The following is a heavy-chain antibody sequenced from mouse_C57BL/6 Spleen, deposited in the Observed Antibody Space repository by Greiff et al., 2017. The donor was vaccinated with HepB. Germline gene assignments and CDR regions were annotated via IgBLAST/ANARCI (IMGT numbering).Heavy chain of an antibody. CDR3: ARGGKTAQATVAY. Sequence: QVHVKQSGAELVKPGASVKISCKASGYAFSSYWMNWVKQRPGKGLEWIGQIYPGDGDTNYNGKFKGKATLTADKSSSTAYMQLSSLTSEDSAVYVCARGGKTAQATVAYWGQGTLVTVSA. D-gene: IGHD3-2*02. J-gene: IGHJ3*01. CDR1: GYAFSSYW. V-gene: IGHV1-80*01. CDR2: IYPGDGDT.